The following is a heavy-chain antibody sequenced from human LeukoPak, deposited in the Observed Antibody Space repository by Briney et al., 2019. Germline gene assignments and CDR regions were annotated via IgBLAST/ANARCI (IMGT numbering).Heavy chain of an antibody. D-gene: IGHD3-16*01. CDR2: ISEDGRNG. CDR3: VGGDFHY. Sequence: GRSLRLSCAASAFNFNTYPMHWARQAPGKGLEWVAVISEDGRNGYYLDSVKGRFTISRENSKKMLYLQMNSLRVDDTAVYYCVGGDFHYWGQGTLVTVSS. V-gene: IGHV3-30*03. J-gene: IGHJ4*02. CDR1: AFNFNTYP.